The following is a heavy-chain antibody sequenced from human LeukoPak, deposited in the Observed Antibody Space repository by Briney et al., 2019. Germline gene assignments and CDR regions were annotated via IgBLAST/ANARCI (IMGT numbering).Heavy chain of an antibody. CDR1: GGSISSGSYY. J-gene: IGHJ6*03. V-gene: IGHV4-61*02. CDR2: IYTSGST. Sequence: SETLSLTCTVSGGSISSGSYYWSWIRQPAGKGLEWIGRIYTSGSTNYNPSLKSRVTISVDTSKNQFSLKLSSVTAADTAVYYCARGTHEYHSSGWSIPFGYYYYYMDVWGKGTTVTVSS. D-gene: IGHD6-19*01. CDR3: ARGTHEYHSSGWSIPFGYYYYYMDV.